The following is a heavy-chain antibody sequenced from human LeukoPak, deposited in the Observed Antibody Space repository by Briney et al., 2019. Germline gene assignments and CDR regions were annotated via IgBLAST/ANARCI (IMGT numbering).Heavy chain of an antibody. J-gene: IGHJ4*02. V-gene: IGHV3-9*01. D-gene: IGHD3-10*01. Sequence: GGSLRLSCAASGFTFDDYAMHWVRQAPGKGLEWVSGISWNSGSIGYADSVKGRFTISRDNAKNSLYLQMNSLRAEDTALYYCAKANTLLWFGETLDYWGQGTLVTVSS. CDR2: ISWNSGSI. CDR1: GFTFDDYA. CDR3: AKANTLLWFGETLDY.